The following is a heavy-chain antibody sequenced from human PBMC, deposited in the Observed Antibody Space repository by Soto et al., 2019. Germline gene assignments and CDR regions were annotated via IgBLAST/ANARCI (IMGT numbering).Heavy chain of an antibody. CDR3: AKEPPSRYGDYVRDDY. Sequence: QVQLVESGGGVVQPGRSLRLSCAASGFTFSSYGMHWVRQAPGKGLEWVAVISYDGSNKYYADSVKGRFTISRDNSKNTLHLQMNSLRAEDTAVYYCAKEPPSRYGDYVRDDYWGQGTLVTVSS. CDR1: GFTFSSYG. J-gene: IGHJ4*02. D-gene: IGHD4-17*01. V-gene: IGHV3-30*18. CDR2: ISYDGSNK.